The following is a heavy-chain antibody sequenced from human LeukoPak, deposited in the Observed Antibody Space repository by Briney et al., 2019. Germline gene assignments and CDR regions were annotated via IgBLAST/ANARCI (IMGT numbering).Heavy chain of an antibody. D-gene: IGHD6-19*01. CDR2: IPYDGSNQ. J-gene: IGHJ6*03. Sequence: GGSLRLSCAASGFTFNTFSMNWVRQAPGKGLEWVAVIPYDGSNQYYADSVKGRFTISRDNSKNTVYLQMNSLRAEDTALFYCARGRRIAVGVYQYYYYMDVWGKGTAVTVSS. CDR3: ARGRRIAVGVYQYYYYMDV. CDR1: GFTFNTFS. V-gene: IGHV3-30*03.